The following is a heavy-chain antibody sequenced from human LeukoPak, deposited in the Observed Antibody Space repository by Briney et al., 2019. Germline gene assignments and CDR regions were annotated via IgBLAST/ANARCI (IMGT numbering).Heavy chain of an antibody. J-gene: IGHJ5*01. CDR2: NVGRNGDT. D-gene: IGHD2-15*01. Sequence: GGSLRLSCAASGFTFSNYGMTWVRQATGKTLECVSTNVGRNGDTYYTDSVKGRFTISRDIYKNSVYLQMSSLRGDDTAVYYCAKYGVVLPPGSHIPHWFDFWGQGSLVTVSS. V-gene: IGHV3-23*01. CDR3: AKYGVVLPPGSHIPHWFDF. CDR1: GFTFSNYG.